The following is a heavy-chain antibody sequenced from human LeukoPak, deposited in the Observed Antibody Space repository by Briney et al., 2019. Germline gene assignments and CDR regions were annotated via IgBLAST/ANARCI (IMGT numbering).Heavy chain of an antibody. J-gene: IGHJ4*02. Sequence: GGSLRLSCAASGFTFDDYTMHWVRQAPGKGLEWVSGISWNSGNIIYADSVKGRFTISRDNAKNSLYLQMNSLRAEDMALYYCAKDSAPLLAAAGNLDYWGQGTLVTVSS. D-gene: IGHD6-13*01. V-gene: IGHV3-9*03. CDR3: AKDSAPLLAAAGNLDY. CDR2: ISWNSGNI. CDR1: GFTFDDYT.